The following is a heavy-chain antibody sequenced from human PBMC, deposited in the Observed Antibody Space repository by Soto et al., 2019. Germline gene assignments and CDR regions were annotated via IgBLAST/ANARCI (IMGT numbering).Heavy chain of an antibody. CDR2: VYYSGTT. D-gene: IGHD6-19*01. J-gene: IGHJ5*01. V-gene: IGHV4-39*01. CDR3: ARHSGRFGIAGAGIDS. Sequence: QLQLQESGPGLVKSSDTLSLTCTVSGGSIRDSNYYWGLFRQFPGKGLECIGSVYYSGTTYYKPSLKSQGTISVDTSKHQFSLNLRSVTATDTAVYYCARHSGRFGIAGAGIDSWGQGTRVTVSS. CDR1: GGSIRDSNYY.